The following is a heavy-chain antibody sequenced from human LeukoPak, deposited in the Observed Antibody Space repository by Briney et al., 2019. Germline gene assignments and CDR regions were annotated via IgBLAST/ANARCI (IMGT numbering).Heavy chain of an antibody. CDR2: ISPGDPEI. J-gene: IGHJ4*02. CDR1: GFSFSRYW. V-gene: IGHV5-51*01. Sequence: GESLKISCKTSGFSFSRYWIAWVRQVPGKGLEWRGIISPGDPEIRYSPSFQGQVTISADKSISTAFLQWRSLKASDTAIYFCARRTYFDTRHFDYWGQGTLVTVSS. CDR3: ARRTYFDTRHFDY. D-gene: IGHD3-22*01.